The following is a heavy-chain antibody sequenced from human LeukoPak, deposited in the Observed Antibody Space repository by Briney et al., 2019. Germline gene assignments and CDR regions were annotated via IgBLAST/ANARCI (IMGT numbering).Heavy chain of an antibody. Sequence: SETLSLTCAVYGGSFSGYYWSWIRQPPGKGLEWIGEINHSGSTNYNPSLKSRVTISVDTSKNQFSLKLSSVTAADTAVYYCARGCGGTRRFSYWGQGTLVTVSS. D-gene: IGHD1-26*01. J-gene: IGHJ4*02. CDR2: INHSGST. CDR1: GGSFSGYY. CDR3: ARGCGGTRRFSY. V-gene: IGHV4-34*01.